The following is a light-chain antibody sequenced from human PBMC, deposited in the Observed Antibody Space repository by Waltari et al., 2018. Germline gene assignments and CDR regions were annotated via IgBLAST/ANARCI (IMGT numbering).Light chain of an antibody. CDR3: CSYAGSSTHGL. J-gene: IGLJ2*01. CDR1: SSDVGGYHY. Sequence: QSALTQPASVSGSPGQSITIPCTGTSSDVGGYHYVPWYQQYPDKAPKLMIYDVSKRPSGVSNRFSGSKSGNTASLTISGLQAEDEADYYCCSYAGSSTHGLFGGGTKLTVL. CDR2: DVS. V-gene: IGLV2-23*02.